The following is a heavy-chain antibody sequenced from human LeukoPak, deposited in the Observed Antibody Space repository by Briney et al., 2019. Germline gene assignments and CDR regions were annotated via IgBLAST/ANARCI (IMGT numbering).Heavy chain of an antibody. V-gene: IGHV4-34*01. CDR2: INHSGST. CDR1: GGSFSGYY. D-gene: IGHD3-10*01. CDR3: ARGGLWFGELSHSYFDY. Sequence: SETLSLTCAVYGGSFSGYYGSWIRQPPGKGLEWIGEINHSGSTNYNPSLKSRVTISVDTSKNQFSLKLSSVTAADTAVYYCARGGLWFGELSHSYFDYWGQGTLVTVSS. J-gene: IGHJ4*02.